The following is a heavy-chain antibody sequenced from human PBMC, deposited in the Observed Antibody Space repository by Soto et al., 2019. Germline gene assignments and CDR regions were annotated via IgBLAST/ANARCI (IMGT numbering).Heavy chain of an antibody. V-gene: IGHV6-1*01. CDR2: TYYRSKWYN. CDR1: GDSVSSNSAA. J-gene: IGHJ6*02. D-gene: IGHD6-6*01. Sequence: PSQTLSLTCAISGDSVSSNSAAWNWIRKFPSRGLEWLGRTYYRSKWYNDYAVSVKSRITINPDTSKNQFSLQLNSVTPEDTAVYYCARDSVAARPRGFYYDSGMEVWGQGTTVTVSS. CDR3: ARDSVAARPRGFYYDSGMEV.